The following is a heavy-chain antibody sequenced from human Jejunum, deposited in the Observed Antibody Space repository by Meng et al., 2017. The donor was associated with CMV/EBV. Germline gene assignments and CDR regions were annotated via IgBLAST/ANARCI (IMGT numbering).Heavy chain of an antibody. CDR2: IYHSGTS. Sequence: VSGYSIPNGYYWCWIRQAPGRGLEWIGNIYHSGTSYYNPSLKSRVTMSVDTSKNQFSVQLDSVTAADTAVYYCARARSSSWYYDYWGRGMLVTVSS. D-gene: IGHD6-13*01. CDR1: GYSIPNGYY. CDR3: ARARSSSWYYDY. J-gene: IGHJ4*02. V-gene: IGHV4-38-2*02.